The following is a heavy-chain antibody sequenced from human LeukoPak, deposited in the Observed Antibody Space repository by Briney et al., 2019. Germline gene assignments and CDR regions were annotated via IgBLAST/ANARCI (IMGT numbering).Heavy chain of an antibody. Sequence: PGGSLRLSCAASGFTFSSYAMSWVRQAPGKGLEWVSVISGSGGSTYYADSVKGRFTISRDNAKNSLYLQMNSLRAEDTAVYYCARTMIVVVTLDAFDIWGQGTMVTVSS. CDR2: ISGSGGST. J-gene: IGHJ3*02. CDR3: ARTMIVVVTLDAFDI. D-gene: IGHD3-22*01. V-gene: IGHV3-23*01. CDR1: GFTFSSYA.